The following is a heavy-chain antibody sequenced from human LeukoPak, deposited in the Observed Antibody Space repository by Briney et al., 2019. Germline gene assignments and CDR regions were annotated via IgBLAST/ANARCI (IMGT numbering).Heavy chain of an antibody. CDR1: GFTFSIYG. Sequence: PGRSLRLSCAASGFTFSIYGMHWVRQAPGKGLEWVAVISYDGSNKYYADSVKGRFTISRDNSKNTGYLQMNSLRGDDTAVYYCAKSTGYSSGWFDYWGQGTLVTVSS. V-gene: IGHV3-30*18. CDR3: AKSTGYSSGWFDY. D-gene: IGHD6-19*01. J-gene: IGHJ4*02. CDR2: ISYDGSNK.